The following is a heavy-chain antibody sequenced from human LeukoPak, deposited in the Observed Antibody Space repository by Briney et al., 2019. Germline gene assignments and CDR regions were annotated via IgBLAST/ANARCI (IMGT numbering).Heavy chain of an antibody. CDR1: GGSISGGSYY. CDR3: ARGEYGLFDY. Sequence: PSQTLSLTCTVSGGSISGGSYYWSWIRHPPGKGLEWIGYIYYSGSTKYNLSLKSRVTISVDTSKNQLSLKLSSVTAADTAVYYCARGEYGLFDYWGQETLVTVSS. CDR2: IYYSGST. D-gene: IGHD2/OR15-2a*01. V-gene: IGHV4-61*01. J-gene: IGHJ4*02.